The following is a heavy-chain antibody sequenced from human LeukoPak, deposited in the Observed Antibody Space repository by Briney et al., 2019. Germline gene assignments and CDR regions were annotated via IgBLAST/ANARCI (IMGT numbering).Heavy chain of an antibody. V-gene: IGHV3-30*02. CDR3: AREAVAGTLPEY. CDR1: GFTFSSYG. Sequence: GGSLRLSCAASGFTFSSYGMHWVRQAPGKGLEWVAFIRYDGSNKYYADSVKGRFTISRDNSKNTLYLQMNSLRAEDTAVYYCAREAVAGTLPEYWGQGTLVTVSS. J-gene: IGHJ4*02. CDR2: IRYDGSNK. D-gene: IGHD6-19*01.